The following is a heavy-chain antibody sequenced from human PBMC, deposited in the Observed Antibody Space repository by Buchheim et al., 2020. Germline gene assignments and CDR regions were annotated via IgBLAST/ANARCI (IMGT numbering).Heavy chain of an antibody. Sequence: EVQLVESGGGLVQPGGSLRLSCAASGFTFSSYWMNWVRQAPGKGLEWVANIKQDGSEKYYVDSVKGRFTISRDNAKNSLYLQMNSLRAVDTAVYYGARDRGAGPSRFDPWGQGTL. CDR1: GFTFSSYW. D-gene: IGHD2-2*01. CDR3: ARDRGAGPSRFDP. V-gene: IGHV3-7*01. CDR2: IKQDGSEK. J-gene: IGHJ5*02.